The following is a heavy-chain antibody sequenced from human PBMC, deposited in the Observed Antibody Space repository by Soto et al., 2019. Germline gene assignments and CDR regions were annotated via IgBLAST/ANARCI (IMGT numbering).Heavy chain of an antibody. D-gene: IGHD1-26*01. J-gene: IGHJ5*02. CDR3: ARRVGGPRYSGSYPPRCFDP. CDR1: GGSISSYY. CDR2: IYYSGST. Sequence: PSETLSLTCTVSGGSISSYYWSWIRQPPGKGLEWIGYIYYSGSTNYNPSLKSRVTISVDTSKNQFSLKLSSVTAADTAVYYCARRVGGPRYSGSYPPRCFDPWGQGTLVTVSS. V-gene: IGHV4-59*01.